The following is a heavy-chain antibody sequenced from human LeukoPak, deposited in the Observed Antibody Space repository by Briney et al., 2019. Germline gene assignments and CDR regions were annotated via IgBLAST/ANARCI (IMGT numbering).Heavy chain of an antibody. J-gene: IGHJ4*02. Sequence: SQTLSLTCTVSGGSISSGGYYWSWIRQHPGKGLEWIGYIYYSGSTYYNPSLKSRVTISVDTSKNQFSLKLSSVTAADTAVYYCARGPDSSGYKIIPLNIDYWGQGTLVTVSS. CDR2: IYYSGST. D-gene: IGHD3-22*01. CDR3: ARGPDSSGYKIIPLNIDY. CDR1: GGSISSGGYY. V-gene: IGHV4-31*03.